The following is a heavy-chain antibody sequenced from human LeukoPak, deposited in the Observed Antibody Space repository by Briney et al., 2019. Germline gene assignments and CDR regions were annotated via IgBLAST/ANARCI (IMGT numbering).Heavy chain of an antibody. D-gene: IGHD3-9*01. CDR1: GGSISSSTYY. CDR3: ARVLDYDILTGYYRGVY. J-gene: IGHJ4*02. Sequence: SETLSLTCTVSGGSISSSTYYWGWIRQSPGKGLEWIGSVHYSGGSYYNPSLKSRVTISLNTSKNQFSLKLSSVTAADTAVYYCARVLDYDILTGYYRGVYWGQGTLVTVSS. V-gene: IGHV4-39*07. CDR2: VHYSGGS.